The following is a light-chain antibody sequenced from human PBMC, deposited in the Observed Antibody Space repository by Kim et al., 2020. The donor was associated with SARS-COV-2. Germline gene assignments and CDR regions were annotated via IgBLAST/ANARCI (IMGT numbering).Light chain of an antibody. CDR2: KAS. J-gene: IGKJ1*01. CDR1: QSISSW. V-gene: IGKV1-5*03. CDR3: QQYNSYPWT. Sequence: DIQITQSPSTLFASVGDRVTITCRASQSISSWLAWYQQKPGKAPKLLIYKASSLESGVPSSFSGSGSGTEFTLTISSLQPDDFATYYCQQYNSYPWTFGQGTKVEIK.